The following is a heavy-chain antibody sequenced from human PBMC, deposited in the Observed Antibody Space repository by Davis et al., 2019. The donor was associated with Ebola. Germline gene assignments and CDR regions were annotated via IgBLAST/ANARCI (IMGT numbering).Heavy chain of an antibody. J-gene: IGHJ4*02. CDR1: GYNFTTYG. CDR3: ARARGRWNVGGYLLGH. D-gene: IGHD1-26*01. Sequence: ASVKVSCKASGYNFTTYGFSWVRQAPGQGLEWMGWVSADNDDRKYAGKFQGRVTMTTDSSTSTAYMELRGLTYDDTAVYFCARARGRWNVGGYLLGHWGQGTLVTVSS. V-gene: IGHV1-18*01. CDR2: VSADNDDR.